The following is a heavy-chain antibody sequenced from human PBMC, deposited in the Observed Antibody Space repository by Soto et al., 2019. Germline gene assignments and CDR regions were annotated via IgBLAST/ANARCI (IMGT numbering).Heavy chain of an antibody. J-gene: IGHJ4*02. V-gene: IGHV1-18*01. D-gene: IGHD3-9*01. Sequence: GASVKVSCKASCYTFTSYGISWVRQAPGQGLEWMGWISAYNGNTNYAQKLQGRVTMTTDTSTGTAYMELRSLRSDDTAVYYCAREPPPYDILTGPDYWGQGTLVTVSS. CDR2: ISAYNGNT. CDR3: AREPPPYDILTGPDY. CDR1: CYTFTSYG.